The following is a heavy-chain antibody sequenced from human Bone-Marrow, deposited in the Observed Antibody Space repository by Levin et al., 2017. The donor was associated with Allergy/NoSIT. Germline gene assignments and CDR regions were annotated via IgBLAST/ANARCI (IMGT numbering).Heavy chain of an antibody. V-gene: IGHV3-23*01. D-gene: IGHD6-19*01. CDR3: VKGSSGWFQEEDS. J-gene: IGHJ4*02. Sequence: GGSLRLSCRASFFPFPPSSIPLFRPPPLKGLGWVSAISGSGDITSYADSVKGRFTVSRDNSKNILFLQMDNLRVEDTAVFYCVKGSSGWFQEEDSWGQGTLLTVSS. CDR2: ISGSGDIT. CDR1: FFPFPPSS.